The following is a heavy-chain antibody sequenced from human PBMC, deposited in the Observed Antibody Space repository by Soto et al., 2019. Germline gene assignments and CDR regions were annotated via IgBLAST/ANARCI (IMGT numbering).Heavy chain of an antibody. CDR3: ARDFRLVRSDWFDP. Sequence: NPSETLSLTCTVSGGSVSSGSYYWSWIRQPPGKGLEWIGYIYYSGSTNYNPSLKSRVTISVDTSKNQFSLKLSSVTAADTAVYYCARDFRLVRSDWFDPWGQGTLVTVSS. CDR2: IYYSGST. CDR1: GGSVSSGSYY. V-gene: IGHV4-61*01. J-gene: IGHJ5*02. D-gene: IGHD6-19*01.